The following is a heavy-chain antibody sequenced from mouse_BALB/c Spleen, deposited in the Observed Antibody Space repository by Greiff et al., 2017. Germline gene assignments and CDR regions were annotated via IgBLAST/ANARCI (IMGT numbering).Heavy chain of an antibody. CDR2: IYPGDGDT. CDR3: ARSTMIKDYAMDY. V-gene: IGHV1-80*01. CDR1: GYAFSSYW. Sequence: VKLMESGAELVRPGSSVKISCKASGYAFSSYWMNWVKQRPGQGLEWIGQIYPGDGDTNYNGKFKGKATLTADKSSSTAYMQLSSLTSEDSAVYFCARSTMIKDYAMDYWGQGTSVTVSS. D-gene: IGHD2-4*01. J-gene: IGHJ4*01.